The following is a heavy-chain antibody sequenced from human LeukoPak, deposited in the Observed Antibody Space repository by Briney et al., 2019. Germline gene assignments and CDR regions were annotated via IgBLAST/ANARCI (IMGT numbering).Heavy chain of an antibody. CDR3: TRRLDD. J-gene: IGHJ4*02. V-gene: IGHV3-7*01. Sequence: PGGSLRLSCPASGFSFNSDWMDWVRQAPGKGLEWVANIKHDESEKNYLDSVKGRFTISRDNAQNSLYLQMNGLRVEDTAVYYCTRRLDDWGQGTLVTVSS. CDR2: IKHDESEK. D-gene: IGHD3-16*01. CDR1: GFSFNSDW.